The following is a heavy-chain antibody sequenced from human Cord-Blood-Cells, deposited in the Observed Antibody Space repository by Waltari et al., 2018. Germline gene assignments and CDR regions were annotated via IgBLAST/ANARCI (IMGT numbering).Heavy chain of an antibody. CDR1: GYSISSGYY. CDR3: ARGPIQLDY. J-gene: IGHJ4*02. Sequence: QVQLQESGPGLVKPSETLSLPCTVSGYSISSGYYWGWTRQPPGKGREWIGSFYHSGSNYYNPSLKSRVTISVDTSKNQFSLKLSSVTAADTAVYYCARGPIQLDYWGQGTLVTVSS. CDR2: FYHSGSN. V-gene: IGHV4-38-2*02. D-gene: IGHD6-6*01.